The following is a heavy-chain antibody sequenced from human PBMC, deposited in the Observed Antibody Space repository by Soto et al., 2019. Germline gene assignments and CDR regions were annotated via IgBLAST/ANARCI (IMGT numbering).Heavy chain of an antibody. Sequence: ESGGGVVQPGRSLRLSCAASGFTFNIDGMHWVRQAPGKGLEWVSVIAYDGSNKYYADSVKGGFTISRDNSKDTLYLQMNSLRPEDTAVYYCAKDGGTGKYYDYWGQGTLVTVSS. V-gene: IGHV3-30*18. CDR1: GFTFNIDG. CDR2: IAYDGSNK. J-gene: IGHJ4*02. D-gene: IGHD2-8*02. CDR3: AKDGGTGKYYDY.